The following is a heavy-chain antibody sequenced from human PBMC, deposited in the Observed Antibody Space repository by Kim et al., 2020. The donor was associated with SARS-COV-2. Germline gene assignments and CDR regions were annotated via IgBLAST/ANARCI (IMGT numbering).Heavy chain of an antibody. Sequence: VKGRFTSSRDNTKNTLYLQMNSLRAEDTAVYYCARDRNAESYYYYYGMDVWGQGTTVTVSS. J-gene: IGHJ6*02. V-gene: IGHV3-53*01. D-gene: IGHD4-4*01. CDR3: ARDRNAESYYYYYGMDV.